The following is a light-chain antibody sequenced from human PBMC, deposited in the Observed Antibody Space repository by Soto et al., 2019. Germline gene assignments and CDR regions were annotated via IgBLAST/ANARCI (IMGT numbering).Light chain of an antibody. Sequence: QSALTQPASVSGSPGQSITISCTGTSSDVGGYNYVSWYQQHPRKAPKLMIYYVSNRPSGVSNRFSGAKSGNTASLTISGLQAEDEADYCCSSYTNTGTLVVFGGGTKLIVL. CDR2: YVS. J-gene: IGLJ2*01. CDR3: SSYTNTGTLVV. CDR1: SSDVGGYNY. V-gene: IGLV2-14*01.